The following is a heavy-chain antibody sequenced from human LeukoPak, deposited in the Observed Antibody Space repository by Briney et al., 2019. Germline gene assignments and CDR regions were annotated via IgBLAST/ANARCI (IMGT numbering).Heavy chain of an antibody. CDR2: IRDSGGNT. Sequence: GGSLRLSCAASGFTFSSYEMNWVRQAPGEGLEWVSAIRDSGGNTYYADSVKGRFSISRDKSKNTLYLQLNSLRAEDTAVYYCAKRGAEVGATVAPGDYWGQGTLVTVSS. CDR1: GFTFSSYE. J-gene: IGHJ4*02. D-gene: IGHD1-26*01. CDR3: AKRGAEVGATVAPGDY. V-gene: IGHV3-23*01.